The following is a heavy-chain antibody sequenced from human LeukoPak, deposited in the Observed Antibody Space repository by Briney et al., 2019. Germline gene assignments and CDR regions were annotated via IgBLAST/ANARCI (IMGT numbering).Heavy chain of an antibody. CDR3: ARRYCSSTSCYKGLDY. CDR1: GFTFSSYW. Sequence: GGSLRLSCAASGFTFSSYWMHWVRQAPGKGLVWVSRIDSDGSSTSYADSVKGRFTISRDNAKNTLYLQMNSLRAEDTAVYYCARRYCSSTSCYKGLDYWGQGTLVTVSS. V-gene: IGHV3-74*01. D-gene: IGHD2-2*02. CDR2: IDSDGSST. J-gene: IGHJ4*02.